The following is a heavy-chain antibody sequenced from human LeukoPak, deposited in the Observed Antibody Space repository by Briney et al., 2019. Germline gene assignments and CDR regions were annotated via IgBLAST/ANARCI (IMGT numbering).Heavy chain of an antibody. D-gene: IGHD3/OR15-3a*01. CDR2: IMSLFGKA. V-gene: IGHV1-69*13. Sequence: ASVKVSCKASGGNFKSLVFSWVRQVPGQGPEWLGGIMSLFGKAHYAQKFQDRVTFTADESTSTVYIEVRSLTYEDTAVYYCARESRTGTCPSDYWGQGTLVTVSS. CDR1: GGNFKSLV. J-gene: IGHJ4*02. CDR3: ARESRTGTCPSDY.